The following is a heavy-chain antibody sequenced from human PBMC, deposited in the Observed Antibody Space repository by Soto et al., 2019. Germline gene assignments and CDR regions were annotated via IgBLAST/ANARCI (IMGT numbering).Heavy chain of an antibody. V-gene: IGHV3-53*01. CDR1: GFTVSSNY. CDR2: IYSGGST. CDR3: ARDPPATRHGMDV. Sequence: PGGSLRLSCAASGFTVSSNYMSWVRQAPGKGLEWVSVIYSGGSTYYADSVRGRFTISRDNSKNTLYLQMKSQSAEDTAVYYCARDPPATRHGMDVWGQGTTVTVSS. J-gene: IGHJ6*02.